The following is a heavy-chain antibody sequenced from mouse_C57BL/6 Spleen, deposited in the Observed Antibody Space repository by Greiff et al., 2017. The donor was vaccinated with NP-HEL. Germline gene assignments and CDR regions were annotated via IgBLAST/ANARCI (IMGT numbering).Heavy chain of an antibody. J-gene: IGHJ2*01. CDR2: ISSGGSYT. Sequence: EVKLVESGGDLVKPGGSLKLSCAASGFTFSSYGMSWVRQTPDKRLEWVATISSGGSYTYYPDSVKGRFTISRDNAKNTLYLQMSSLKSEDTAMYYCASGITTVGDYWGQGTTLTVSS. CDR3: ASGITTVGDY. D-gene: IGHD1-1*01. V-gene: IGHV5-6*02. CDR1: GFTFSSYG.